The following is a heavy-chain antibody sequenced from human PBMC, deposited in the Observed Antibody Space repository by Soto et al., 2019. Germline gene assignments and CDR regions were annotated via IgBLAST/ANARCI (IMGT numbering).Heavy chain of an antibody. D-gene: IGHD3-22*01. CDR2: IKQDGSEK. CDR3: ARDYYYYDSSGYAGWWFDP. V-gene: IGHV3-7*01. J-gene: IGHJ5*02. CDR1: GFTFSSYW. Sequence: LRLSFAASGFTFSSYWMSWVRQAPGKGLEWVANIKQDGSEKYYVDSVKGRFTISRDNAKNSLYLQMNSLRAEDTAVYYCARDYYYYDSSGYAGWWFDPWGQGTLVTVSS.